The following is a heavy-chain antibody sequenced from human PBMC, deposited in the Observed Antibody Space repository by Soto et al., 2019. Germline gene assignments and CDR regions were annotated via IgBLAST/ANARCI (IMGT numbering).Heavy chain of an antibody. J-gene: IGHJ5*01. CDR3: VRDRALDSSGHWFDS. V-gene: IGHV4-31*03. CDR2: IYHIGSP. Sequence: SETLSLTCTVSGDSVTTGSYYWTWIRQFPGKGLEWIGYIYHIGSPSYNPSLKSRLSMSLDAAKNQFSLNLTSVTAADTAIYYCVRDRALDSSGHWFDSWGQGTLVTVSS. D-gene: IGHD6-19*01. CDR1: GDSVTTGSYY.